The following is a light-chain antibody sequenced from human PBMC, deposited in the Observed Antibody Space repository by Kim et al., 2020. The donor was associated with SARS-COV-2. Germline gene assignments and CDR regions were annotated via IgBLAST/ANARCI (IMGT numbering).Light chain of an antibody. Sequence: LSPGEKATLSCRASQSVSSYLAWYQQKPGQAPRLLIYDASNRATGIPARFSGSGSGTDFTLTISSLEPEDFAVYYCQQRSNWPPYTFGQGTKMEI. J-gene: IGKJ2*01. V-gene: IGKV3-11*01. CDR1: QSVSSY. CDR2: DAS. CDR3: QQRSNWPPYT.